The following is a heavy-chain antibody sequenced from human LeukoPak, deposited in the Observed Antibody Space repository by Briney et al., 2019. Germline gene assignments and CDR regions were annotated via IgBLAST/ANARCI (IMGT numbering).Heavy chain of an antibody. D-gene: IGHD6-19*01. Sequence: KASETLSLTCTVSGGSISSYYWSWIRQPPGKGLEWIGYIYYSGSTNYNPSLKSRVTISVDTSKNQFSLKLSSVTAADTATYYCARETSLAGFASGLGFNYWGRGILVSVSS. V-gene: IGHV4-59*01. CDR3: ARETSLAGFASGLGFNY. CDR2: IYYSGST. J-gene: IGHJ4*02. CDR1: GGSISSYY.